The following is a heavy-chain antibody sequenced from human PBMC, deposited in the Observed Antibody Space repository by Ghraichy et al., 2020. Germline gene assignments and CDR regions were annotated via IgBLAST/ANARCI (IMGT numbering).Heavy chain of an antibody. V-gene: IGHV3-23*01. Sequence: LSLTCAASGFTFSSYAMSWVRQAPGKGLEWVSAISGSGGSTYYADSVKGRFTISRDNSKNTLYLQMNSLRAEDTAVYYCAKDPRIAAADYDDWGQGTLVTVSS. J-gene: IGHJ4*02. CDR2: ISGSGGST. CDR3: AKDPRIAAADYDD. D-gene: IGHD6-13*01. CDR1: GFTFSSYA.